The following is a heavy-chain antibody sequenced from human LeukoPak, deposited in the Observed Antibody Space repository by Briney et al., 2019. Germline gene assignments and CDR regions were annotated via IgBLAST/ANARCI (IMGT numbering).Heavy chain of an antibody. Sequence: SETLSLTCTVSGGSISSSGYYWVWIRQPPGKGLEWIGSFYYSGITYYNPSLKRRVTISVDTSKNQFSLKLSSLTAADTAVYYCASQAYSTTWAADVTVFDYWGRGALVTVSS. CDR3: ASQAYSTTWAADVTVFDY. V-gene: IGHV4-39*07. J-gene: IGHJ4*02. CDR2: FYYSGIT. D-gene: IGHD6-13*01. CDR1: GGSISSSGYY.